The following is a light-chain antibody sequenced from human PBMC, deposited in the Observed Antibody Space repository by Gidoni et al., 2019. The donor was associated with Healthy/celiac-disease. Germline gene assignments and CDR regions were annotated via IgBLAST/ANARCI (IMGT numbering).Light chain of an antibody. CDR1: SGINVGTYR. CDR2: YKSDSDK. Sequence: QAVLTQPSSLSASPGASASLTCTLSSGINVGTYRIYWYQQKPGSPPQYLLRYKSDSDKQQGSGVPSRFSGSKDASANAGILLISGLQSEDEADYYCMIWHSSACVFGTGTKVTVL. V-gene: IGLV5-45*03. CDR3: MIWHSSACV. J-gene: IGLJ1*01.